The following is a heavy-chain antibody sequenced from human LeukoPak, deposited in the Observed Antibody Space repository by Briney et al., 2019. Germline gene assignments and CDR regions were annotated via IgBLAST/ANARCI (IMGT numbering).Heavy chain of an antibody. J-gene: IGHJ4*02. Sequence: ASVKVSCKASGYTFTIYYMHWVRQAPGQGLEWMGWINPNSGATSYAQSFQGRVTMTRDTSISTAYMALSGLTPDDTAVYSCARTPPYCTSSSCYNDYWGQGTLVTVSS. CDR1: GYTFTIYY. CDR2: INPNSGAT. CDR3: ARTPPYCTSSSCYNDY. D-gene: IGHD2-2*02. V-gene: IGHV1-2*02.